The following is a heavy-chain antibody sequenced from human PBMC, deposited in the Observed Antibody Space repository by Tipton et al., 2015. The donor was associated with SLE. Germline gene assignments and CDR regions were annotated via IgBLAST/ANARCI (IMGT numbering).Heavy chain of an antibody. J-gene: IGHJ4*02. Sequence: LRLSCTVSGGSISSHYWSWIRQPPGKGLEWIGYIYYSGSTNYNPSLKSRVTISVDTSKNQFSLKLSSVTAADTAVYYCARLGGHVLRFLEWTGPFDYWGQGTLVTVSS. CDR2: IYYSGST. V-gene: IGHV4-59*08. D-gene: IGHD3-3*01. CDR1: GGSISSHY. CDR3: ARLGGHVLRFLEWTGPFDY.